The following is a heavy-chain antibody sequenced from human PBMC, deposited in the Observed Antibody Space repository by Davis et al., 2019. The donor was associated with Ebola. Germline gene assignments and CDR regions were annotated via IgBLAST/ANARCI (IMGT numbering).Heavy chain of an antibody. CDR3: ARDLYGSGSYYDHTLLGDY. V-gene: IGHV3-30-3*01. Sequence: GESLKISCAASGFTFSSYAMHWVRQAPGKGLEWVAVISYDGSNKYYADSVKGRFTISRDNSKNTLYLQMNSLRAEDTAVYYCARDLYGSGSYYDHTLLGDYWGQGTLVTVSS. CDR1: GFTFSSYA. J-gene: IGHJ4*02. CDR2: ISYDGSNK. D-gene: IGHD3-10*01.